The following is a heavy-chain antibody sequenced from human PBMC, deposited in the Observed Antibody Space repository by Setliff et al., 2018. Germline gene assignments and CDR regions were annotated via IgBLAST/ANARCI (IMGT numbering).Heavy chain of an antibody. CDR2: IKREVDGGTT. V-gene: IGHV3-15*01. CDR1: GFTFSNAW. Sequence: GGSLRLSCIASGFTFSNAWMSWVRQAPGKGLECVGRIKREVDGGTTDYAAPVKGRFSILRDDSKNTLYLQMNNLKTEDTAVYYCTRNTPDDYWGQGTLVTVSS. CDR3: TRNTPDDY. J-gene: IGHJ4*02.